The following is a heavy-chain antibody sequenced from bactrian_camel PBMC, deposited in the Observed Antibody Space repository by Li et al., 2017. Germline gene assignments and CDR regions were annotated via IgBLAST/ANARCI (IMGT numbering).Heavy chain of an antibody. Sequence: VQLVESGGGSVQAGETLRLSCAASGFTFSSYGMSWVRQAPGKGLEWVSRANTGDGMLSYTDSVKGRFSISQDNAKSTVYLQMNSLKPLDTAVYFCATEGPAVVATWCEKESEYKVWGKGTQVTVS. J-gene: IGHJ4*01. CDR1: GFTFSSYG. CDR3: ATEGPAVVATWCEKESEYKV. D-gene: IGHD4*01. CDR2: ANTGDGML. V-gene: IGHV3S35*01.